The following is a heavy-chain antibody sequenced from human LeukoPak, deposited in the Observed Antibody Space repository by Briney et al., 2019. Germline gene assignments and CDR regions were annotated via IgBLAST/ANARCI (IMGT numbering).Heavy chain of an antibody. Sequence: SETLSLTCAVYGGSFSGYYWSWIRQPPGKGLEWIGEINHSGSTNYNPSLKSRVTISVDTSKNQFSLKLSSVTAADTAVYYCAEAGYSSGWSQFDYWGQGTLVTVSS. CDR3: AEAGYSSGWSQFDY. J-gene: IGHJ4*02. CDR1: GGSFSGYY. CDR2: INHSGST. D-gene: IGHD6-19*01. V-gene: IGHV4-34*01.